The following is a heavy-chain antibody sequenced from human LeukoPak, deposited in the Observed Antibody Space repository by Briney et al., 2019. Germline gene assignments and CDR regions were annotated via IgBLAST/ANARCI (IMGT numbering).Heavy chain of an antibody. Sequence: SETLSLTCSVSGVSISSYYWTWIRQPPGKGLEWIGYNHYSGNTNYNPSLKSRVTLSVDTSKNLLSLKLSSVTAADTAVYYCGRDVYDSGGYYLGIDPWGQGMLATVSS. D-gene: IGHD3-22*01. CDR2: NHYSGNT. CDR1: GVSISSYY. CDR3: GRDVYDSGGYYLGIDP. J-gene: IGHJ5*02. V-gene: IGHV4-59*01.